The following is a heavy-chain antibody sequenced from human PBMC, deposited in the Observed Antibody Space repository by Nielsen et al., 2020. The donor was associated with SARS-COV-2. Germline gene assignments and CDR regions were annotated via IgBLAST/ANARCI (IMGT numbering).Heavy chain of an antibody. CDR1: GYSFASYW. Sequence: GESLKISCKGSGYSFASYWIAWVRQSPGSALEWMGIIYPGDSDTRYSPSFQGQVTISADKSISTAYLQWGSLKASDTAMYYCARRGSSWTDFDSWGQGTLVTVSS. CDR2: IYPGDSDT. CDR3: ARRGSSWTDFDS. D-gene: IGHD2-15*01. V-gene: IGHV5-51*01. J-gene: IGHJ4*02.